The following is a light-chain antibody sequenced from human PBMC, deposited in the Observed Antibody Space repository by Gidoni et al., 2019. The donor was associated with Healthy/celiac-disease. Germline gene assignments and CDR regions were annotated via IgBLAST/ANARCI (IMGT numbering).Light chain of an antibody. CDR3: QQYGRT. J-gene: IGKJ1*01. CDR2: GAS. CDR1: QSVSSSY. Sequence: EIVLTQSPVTLSLSPGERATLSCRASQSVSSSYLAWYQPKPGQAPRLLIYGASSRATGIPDRFSGRGSGTDFTLTISRLEPEDFEVYYCQQYGRTFGQGTKVEIK. V-gene: IGKV3-20*01.